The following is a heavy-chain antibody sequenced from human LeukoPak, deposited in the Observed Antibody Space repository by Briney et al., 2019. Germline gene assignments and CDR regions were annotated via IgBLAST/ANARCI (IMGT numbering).Heavy chain of an antibody. CDR1: GFTFSSYA. CDR2: ISYDGSNK. D-gene: IGHD2-15*01. CDR3: ARGYCSGGSCYDY. Sequence: GGSLRLSCAASGFTFSSYAMHWVRQAPGKGLEWVALISYDGSNKYYADSVKGRFTISRDNPKNTLYLQMNSLRAEDTAVYYCARGYCSGGSCYDYWGQGTLVTVSS. V-gene: IGHV3-30-3*01. J-gene: IGHJ4*02.